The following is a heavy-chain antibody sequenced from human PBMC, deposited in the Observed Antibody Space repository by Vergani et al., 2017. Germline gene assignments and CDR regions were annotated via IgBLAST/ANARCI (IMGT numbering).Heavy chain of an antibody. V-gene: IGHV3-49*04. CDR1: GFTFDDYA. D-gene: IGHD2-15*01. CDR3: YWGYCSGGSCFSFDY. CDR2: IRSKAYGGTT. J-gene: IGHJ4*02. Sequence: EVQLVESGGGLVQPGRSLRLSCAASGFTFDDYAMHWVRQAPGKGLEWVGFIRSKAYGGTTEYAASVKGRFTISRDDSKSIAYLQMNSLKTEDTAVYYCYWGYCSGGSCFSFDYWGQGTLVTVSS.